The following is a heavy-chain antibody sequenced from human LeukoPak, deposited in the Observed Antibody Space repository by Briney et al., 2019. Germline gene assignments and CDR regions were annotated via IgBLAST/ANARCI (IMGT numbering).Heavy chain of an antibody. D-gene: IGHD5-24*01. CDR2: ISAYNGNT. CDR3: ARAWVGLTGDGYTADNWFDP. V-gene: IGHV1-18*01. Sequence: GAPVKVSCKASGYTFTSYGISWVRQAPGQGLEWMGWISAYNGNTNYAQKLQGRVTMTTDTSTSTAYMELRSLRSDDTAVYYCARAWVGLTGDGYTADNWFDPWGQGTLVTVSS. CDR1: GYTFTSYG. J-gene: IGHJ5*02.